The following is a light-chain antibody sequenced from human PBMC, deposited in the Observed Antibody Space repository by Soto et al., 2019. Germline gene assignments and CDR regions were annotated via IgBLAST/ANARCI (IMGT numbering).Light chain of an antibody. CDR3: QQYGSSPLT. J-gene: IGKJ4*01. CDR2: GAS. CDR1: QSVWSSY. Sequence: EIVLTQSPGTLSLSPGERATLSCRASQSVWSSYLAWYQQKPGQAPRLLIYGASSSATGIPDRFSGSGSGTDFTLTISRLEPEDFAVYYCQQYGSSPLTFGGGTKVEIK. V-gene: IGKV3-20*01.